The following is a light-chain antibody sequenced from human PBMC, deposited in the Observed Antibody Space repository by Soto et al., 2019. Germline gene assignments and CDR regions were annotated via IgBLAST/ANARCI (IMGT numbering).Light chain of an antibody. Sequence: QSVLTQPPSVSGAPGQTVTISCTGSSSNIGAGYDVHWYQQVPGTAPKLVLYSNTARPSWVPDRFSGSRSGSSASLAITGLQAEDEADYYCQSYDSILTGSVFGTGTKLTVL. CDR2: SNT. V-gene: IGLV1-40*01. CDR3: QSYDSILTGSV. CDR1: SSNIGAGYD. J-gene: IGLJ1*01.